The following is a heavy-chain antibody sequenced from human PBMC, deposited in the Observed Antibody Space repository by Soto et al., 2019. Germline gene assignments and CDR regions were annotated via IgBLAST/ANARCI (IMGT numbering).Heavy chain of an antibody. CDR1: GGTFSRHA. CDR2: IIPIFGTA. V-gene: IGHV1-69*13. Sequence: SSVKFSCKASGGTFSRHAISSVRLAPGQGLEWMGGIIPIFGTANYAQKFQGRVTITAEESTSTAYMELSSLRSEETAVYYCARSRGGDYVFDIWGQGIMVTV. D-gene: IGHD4-17*01. CDR3: ARSRGGDYVFDI. J-gene: IGHJ3*02.